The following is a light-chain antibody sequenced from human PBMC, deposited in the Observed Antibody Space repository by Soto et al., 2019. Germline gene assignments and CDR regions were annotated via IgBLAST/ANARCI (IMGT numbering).Light chain of an antibody. CDR3: LQHKHYPPT. J-gene: IGKJ1*01. V-gene: IGKV1-17*01. CDR2: ATS. Sequence: DIQMTQSPSSLSASVGERVTITCRTSQDVSNDLVWFQQKPGKAPRRLIFATSNLQAGVPSRFSGSGSGTAFTLTIISLQPEDFATYYCLQHKHYPPTFGQRTKVEVK. CDR1: QDVSND.